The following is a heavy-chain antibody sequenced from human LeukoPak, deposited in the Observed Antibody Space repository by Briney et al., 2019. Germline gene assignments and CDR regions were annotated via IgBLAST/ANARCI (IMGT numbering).Heavy chain of an antibody. J-gene: IGHJ4*02. CDR3: ARVMNYYDSRGYSLDY. V-gene: IGHV3-64*01. Sequence: GGSLSLSCAASGFTFSSYAMHWVRQAPGKGLEYVSAISSNGGSAYYANSVKGRFTISRDNSKNTLYLQMGSLRAEDMAVYYCARVMNYYDSRGYSLDYWGQGTLVTVSS. CDR2: ISSNGGSA. D-gene: IGHD3-22*01. CDR1: GFTFSSYA.